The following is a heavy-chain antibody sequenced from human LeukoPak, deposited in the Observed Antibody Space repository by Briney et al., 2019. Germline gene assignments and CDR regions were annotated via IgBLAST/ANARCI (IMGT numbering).Heavy chain of an antibody. Sequence: GGSLRLSCAASGFTFSNYAMHWVRQAPGKGLEWVAVISYDGSNKYYADSVKGRFTISRDNSKNTLYLQMNSLRAEDTAVYYCARGTIAAAGYYYFDYWGQGTQVTVSS. V-gene: IGHV3-30-3*01. J-gene: IGHJ4*02. CDR2: ISYDGSNK. CDR1: GFTFSNYA. CDR3: ARGTIAAAGYYYFDY. D-gene: IGHD6-13*01.